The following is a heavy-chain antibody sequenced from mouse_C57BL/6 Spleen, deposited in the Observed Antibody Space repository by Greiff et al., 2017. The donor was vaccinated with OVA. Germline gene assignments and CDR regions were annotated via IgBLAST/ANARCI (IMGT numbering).Heavy chain of an antibody. V-gene: IGHV1-20*01. CDR3: AREGLYFCY. CDR2: INPYNGDT. D-gene: IGHD3-3*01. Sequence: VQLKESGPELVKPGDSVKISCKASGYSFTGYFMNWVMQSHGKSLEWIGRINPYNGDTFYNQKFKGKATLTVDKSSSTAHMELRSLTSEDSAVYYCAREGLYFCYWGQGTTLTVSS. J-gene: IGHJ2*01. CDR1: GYSFTGYF.